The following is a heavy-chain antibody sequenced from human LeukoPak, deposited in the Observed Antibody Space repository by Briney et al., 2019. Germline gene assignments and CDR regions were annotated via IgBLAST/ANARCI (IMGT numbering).Heavy chain of an antibody. Sequence: ASVKVSCKASGGTFSSYAISWVRQAPGQGLEWMGGIIPIFGTANYAQKFQGRVTITTDEPTSTAYMELSSLRSEDTAVYYCARAKYYDILTGYYNEEYYFDYWGQGTLVTVSS. V-gene: IGHV1-69*05. CDR1: GGTFSSYA. CDR2: IIPIFGTA. D-gene: IGHD3-9*01. CDR3: ARAKYYDILTGYYNEEYYFDY. J-gene: IGHJ4*02.